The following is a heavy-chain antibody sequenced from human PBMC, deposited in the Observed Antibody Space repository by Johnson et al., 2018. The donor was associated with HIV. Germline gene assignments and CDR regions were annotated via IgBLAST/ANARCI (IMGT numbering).Heavy chain of an antibody. CDR2: ISYDGTNK. Sequence: QVQLVESGGGVVQPGRSLRLSCAASGFTFSSYAMHWVRQAPGKGLEWVAVISYDGTNKNNAASVKGRLIISRDKSKNTLYLQINSLRAEDTAVYYCAKGGSYAPFDAFDIWGQGTMVTVSS. V-gene: IGHV3-30*04. CDR1: GFTFSSYA. D-gene: IGHD1-26*01. CDR3: AKGGSYAPFDAFDI. J-gene: IGHJ3*02.